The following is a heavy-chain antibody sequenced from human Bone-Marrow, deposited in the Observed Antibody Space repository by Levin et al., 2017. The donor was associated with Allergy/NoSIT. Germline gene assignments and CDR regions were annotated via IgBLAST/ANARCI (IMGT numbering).Heavy chain of an antibody. CDR2: IRSKAYTGTP. J-gene: IGHJ4*02. CDR3: TRGDFGSSFTPHY. CDR1: GFTFGSYA. D-gene: IGHD6-6*01. Sequence: PPGGSLRLSCTGSGFTFGSYALSWVRQGPGGGLQWLGYIRSKAYTGTPEYAASVKGRFTISRDDSKSIAYLQMNRLETEDTATYYCTRGDFGSSFTPHYWGRGTPVTVSS. V-gene: IGHV3-49*04.